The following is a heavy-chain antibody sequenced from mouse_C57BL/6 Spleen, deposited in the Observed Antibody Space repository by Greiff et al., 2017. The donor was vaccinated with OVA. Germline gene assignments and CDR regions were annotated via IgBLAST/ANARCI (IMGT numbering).Heavy chain of an antibody. CDR2: ISDGGSYT. CDR1: GFTFSSYA. Sequence: EVKLMESGGGLVKPGGSLKLSCAASGFTFSSYAMSWVRQTPEKRLEWVATISDGGSYTYYPDNVKGRFTISRDNAKNNLYLQMSHLKSEDTAMYYCAREGRQLRLPYYAMDYWGQGTSVTVSS. V-gene: IGHV5-4*01. J-gene: IGHJ4*01. CDR3: AREGRQLRLPYYAMDY. D-gene: IGHD3-2*02.